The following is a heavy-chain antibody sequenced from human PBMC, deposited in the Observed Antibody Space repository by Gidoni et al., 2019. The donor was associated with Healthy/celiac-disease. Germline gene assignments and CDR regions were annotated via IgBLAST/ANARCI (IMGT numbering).Heavy chain of an antibody. V-gene: IGHV3-30-3*01. CDR3: ARGGPGDTMIVVVRDYYYGMDV. D-gene: IGHD3-22*01. J-gene: IGHJ6*02. CDR1: GFTFSSYA. CDR2: ISYDGSNK. Sequence: QVQLVESGGGVVQPGRSLRLSCAASGFTFSSYAMHWVRQAPGKGLEWVAVISYDGSNKYYADSVKGRFTISRDNSKNTLYLQMNSLRAEDTAVYYCARGGPGDTMIVVVRDYYYGMDVWGQGTTVTVSS.